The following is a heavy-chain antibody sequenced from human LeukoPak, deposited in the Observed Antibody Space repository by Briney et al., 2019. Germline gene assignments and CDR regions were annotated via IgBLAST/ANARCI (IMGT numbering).Heavy chain of an antibody. CDR1: GYTFTGYY. V-gene: IGHV1-2*02. CDR3: ARSRAGAQTGIDY. Sequence: ASVKVSCKASGYTFTGYYMHWVRQAPGQGLEWMGWINPNSGGTNYAQKFQGRVTMTRDTSISTAYMELSRLRSDDTAVYYCARSRAGAQTGIDYWGQGTLVTVSS. J-gene: IGHJ4*02. CDR2: INPNSGGT. D-gene: IGHD3-10*01.